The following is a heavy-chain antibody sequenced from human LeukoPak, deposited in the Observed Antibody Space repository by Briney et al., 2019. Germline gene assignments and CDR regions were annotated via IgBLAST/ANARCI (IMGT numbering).Heavy chain of an antibody. CDR1: GYSIISDYF. D-gene: IGHD2-15*01. Sequence: SEALSLTCIVSGYSIISDYFWGWVRQPPGKGPEWIGSIFHSGSVFYNPSLRSRVTLSIEPSKNRFSLELTSVTAADTAIYYCARVVASTSIDSWGQGTLVTVSS. V-gene: IGHV4-38-2*02. J-gene: IGHJ4*02. CDR3: ARVVASTSIDS. CDR2: IFHSGSV.